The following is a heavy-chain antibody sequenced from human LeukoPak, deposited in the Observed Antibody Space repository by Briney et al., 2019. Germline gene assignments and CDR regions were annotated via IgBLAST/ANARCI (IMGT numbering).Heavy chain of an antibody. J-gene: IGHJ6*02. Sequence: GGSLRLSCAASGFAFSSYWMSWVRQAPGKGLEWVANIKQDGSEKYYVDSVKGRFTISRDNAKNSLYLQMNSLRAEDTAVYYCARAKVQLERRSSNYYYYYGMDVWGRGTTVTVSS. CDR3: ARAKVQLERRSSNYYYYYGMDV. V-gene: IGHV3-7*01. CDR1: GFAFSSYW. D-gene: IGHD1-1*01. CDR2: IKQDGSEK.